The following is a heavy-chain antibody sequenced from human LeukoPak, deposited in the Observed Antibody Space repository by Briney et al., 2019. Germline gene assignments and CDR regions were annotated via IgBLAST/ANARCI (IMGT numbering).Heavy chain of an antibody. V-gene: IGHV1-69*13. CDR1: GGTFSSYA. D-gene: IGHD6-13*01. CDR3: ARDDWVAAAGYYYYYGMDV. J-gene: IGHJ6*02. Sequence: GASVKVSCKASGGTFSSYAISWVRQAPGQGLEWMGGIIPIFGTANYAQKFQGRVTITADESTSTAYMELSSLRSEDTAVYYCARDDWVAAAGYYYYYGMDVWGQGTTVTVSS. CDR2: IIPIFGTA.